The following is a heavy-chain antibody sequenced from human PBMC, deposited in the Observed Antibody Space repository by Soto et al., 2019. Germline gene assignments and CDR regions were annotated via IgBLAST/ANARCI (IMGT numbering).Heavy chain of an antibody. Sequence: QVQLQVSGPGLLRPSETLSLTCRVSGASMTSYHWTRIRQSPGKGLEWIGNVYYNGATTYNPSLRSRVAISIDTSEKQFSLKLNSLTAADSATYFCARAGQTVSFFDFWAQGALVAISS. V-gene: IGHV4-59*01. CDR1: GASMTSYH. CDR3: ARAGQTVSFFDF. CDR2: VYYNGAT. J-gene: IGHJ5*01. D-gene: IGHD4-17*01.